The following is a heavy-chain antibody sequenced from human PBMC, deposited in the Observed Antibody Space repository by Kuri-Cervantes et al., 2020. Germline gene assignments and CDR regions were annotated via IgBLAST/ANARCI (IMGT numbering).Heavy chain of an antibody. CDR1: GYSFLHYA. J-gene: IGHJ6*02. CDR3: ARDVPLSGSGSYEDYYGMDV. CDR2: ITAYSGNT. Sequence: ASVKVSCKASGYSFLHYAVAWVRQAPGQGLEWMGWITAYSGNTHYAQHLQGRVTMTADTFTSTAYLELRTLTSDDTAVYYCARDVPLSGSGSYEDYYGMDVWGQGTTVTVSS. V-gene: IGHV1-18*01. D-gene: IGHD3-10*01.